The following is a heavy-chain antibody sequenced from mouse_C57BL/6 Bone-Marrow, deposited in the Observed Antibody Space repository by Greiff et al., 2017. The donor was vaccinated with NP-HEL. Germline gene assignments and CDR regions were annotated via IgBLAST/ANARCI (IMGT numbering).Heavy chain of an antibody. Sequence: DVKLVESGGGLVQPKGSLKLSCAASGFSFNTYAMNWVRQAPGKGLEWVAGIRSKSNNYATYYADSVKDRFTISRDDSESMLYLQMNNLKTEDTAMYYCVRHNSLWFAYWGQGTLVTVSA. CDR1: GFSFNTYA. V-gene: IGHV10-1*01. J-gene: IGHJ3*01. CDR2: IRSKSNNYAT. CDR3: VRHNSLWFAY.